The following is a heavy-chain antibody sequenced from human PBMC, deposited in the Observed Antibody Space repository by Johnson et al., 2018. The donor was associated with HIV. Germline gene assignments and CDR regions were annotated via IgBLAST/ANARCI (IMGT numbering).Heavy chain of an antibody. CDR2: IKEDGSEK. J-gene: IGHJ3*02. CDR1: GFTFSNYW. D-gene: IGHD3-16*01. V-gene: IGHV3-7*05. Sequence: EVHLVESGGGLVQRGGSLRLSCAASGFTFSNYWMSWVRQAPGKGLEWVTNIKEDGSEKYYVDSVRGRFTISRDNAKNSLYLQMNSLKTEDTAVYYCTTGPMGAFDIWGQGTMVTVSS. CDR3: TTGPMGAFDI.